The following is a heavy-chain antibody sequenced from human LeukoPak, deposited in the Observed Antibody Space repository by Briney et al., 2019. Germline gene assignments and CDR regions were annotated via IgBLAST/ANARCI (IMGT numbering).Heavy chain of an antibody. CDR1: GFTFGSYA. V-gene: IGHV3-23*01. CDR2: ISGSGGST. CDR3: AKAPRVPATYNWFDP. D-gene: IGHD2-2*01. J-gene: IGHJ5*02. Sequence: GGSLRLSCAASGFTFGSYAMNWVRQAPGKGLEWVSGISGSGGSTYYADSVKGRFTISRDNSMNTLYLQMNGLRAEDTAVYYCAKAPRVPATYNWFDPWGQGTLVTVSS.